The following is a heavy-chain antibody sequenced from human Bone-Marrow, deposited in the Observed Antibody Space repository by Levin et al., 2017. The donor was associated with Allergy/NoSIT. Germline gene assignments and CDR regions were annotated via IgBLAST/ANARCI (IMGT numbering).Heavy chain of an antibody. CDR3: ANDGSGCGGDCQPIDAFDV. V-gene: IGHV3-23*01. CDR1: GFTFTNYA. Sequence: GGSLRLSCAASGFTFTNYAMNWVRQAPGKGLEWVSGISGSGTATYYTDSLKGRVTVSRDNSKNTLYLRITRLRADATAIYYWANDGSGCGGDCQPIDAFDVWGQGTMVTVSS. D-gene: IGHD2-21*02. CDR2: ISGSGTAT. J-gene: IGHJ3*01.